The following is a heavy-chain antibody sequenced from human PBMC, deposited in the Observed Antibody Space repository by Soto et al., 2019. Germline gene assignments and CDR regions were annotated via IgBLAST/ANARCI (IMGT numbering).Heavy chain of an antibody. D-gene: IGHD5-12*01. CDR2: IGGNGVTT. CDR3: AKNSGYDYYDSNGIDY. Sequence: EVQMLESGGGLVQPGGSLRLSCAASGFAFSSYALSWVRRAPGKGLEWVSAIGGNGVTTYYADSVKGRFTISSDTSKNTLYLQMNSLRAEDTAVYYCAKNSGYDYYDSNGIDYWGQGTLVTVSS. J-gene: IGHJ4*02. CDR1: GFAFSSYA. V-gene: IGHV3-23*01.